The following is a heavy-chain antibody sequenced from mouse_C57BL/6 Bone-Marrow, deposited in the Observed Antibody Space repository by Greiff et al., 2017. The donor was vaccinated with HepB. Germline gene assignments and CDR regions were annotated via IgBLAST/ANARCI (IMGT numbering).Heavy chain of an antibody. CDR3: AVLRSYWYFDV. Sequence: QVQLQQSGAELAKPGASVKLSCKASGYTFTSYWMHWVKQRPGQGLEWIGYINPSSGYTKYNQKFKDKATLTADKSSSTASMQLSSLTYEDSAVYYCAVLRSYWYFDVWGTGTTVTVSS. CDR2: INPSSGYT. D-gene: IGHD1-1*01. J-gene: IGHJ1*03. V-gene: IGHV1-7*01. CDR1: GYTFTSYW.